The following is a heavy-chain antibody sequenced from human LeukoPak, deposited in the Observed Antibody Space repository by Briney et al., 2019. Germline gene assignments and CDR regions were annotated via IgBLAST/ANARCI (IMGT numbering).Heavy chain of an antibody. CDR2: IYPGDSDT. Sequence: GESLKISCKGSGYSFTSYWIGWVRQMPGKGLEWMGIIYPGDSDTRYSPSFQGQVTISADKSISTAYLQWSSLKASGTAMYYCARVEIYYDSSGYYYNWFDPWGQGTLVTVSS. CDR1: GYSFTSYW. D-gene: IGHD3-22*01. J-gene: IGHJ5*02. V-gene: IGHV5-51*01. CDR3: ARVEIYYDSSGYYYNWFDP.